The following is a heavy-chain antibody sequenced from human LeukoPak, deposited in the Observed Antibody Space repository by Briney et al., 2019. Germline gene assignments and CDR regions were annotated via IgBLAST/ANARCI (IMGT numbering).Heavy chain of an antibody. Sequence: GGSLRLSCAASEFSVGSNYMTWVRQAPGKGLEWVSLIYSGGSTYYADSVKGRFTISRDNSKNTLYLQMNSLRAEDTAVYYCAKGDTTWELPHDYWGQGTLVTVSS. D-gene: IGHD1-26*01. CDR2: IYSGGST. J-gene: IGHJ4*02. CDR3: AKGDTTWELPHDY. V-gene: IGHV3-66*01. CDR1: EFSVGSNY.